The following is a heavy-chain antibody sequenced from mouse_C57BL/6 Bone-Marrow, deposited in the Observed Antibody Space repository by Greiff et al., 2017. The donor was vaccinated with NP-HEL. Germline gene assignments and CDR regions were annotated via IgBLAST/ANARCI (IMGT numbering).Heavy chain of an antibody. J-gene: IGHJ3*01. CDR2: SRNKANDYTT. CDR3: ARDLWSPFAY. D-gene: IGHD1-1*02. CDR1: GFTFSDFY. Sequence: EVNVVESGGGLVQSGRSLRLSCATSGFTFSDFYMEWVRQAPGKGLEWIAASRNKANDYTTEYSASVKGRFIVSRDTSQSILYLQMNALRAEDTAIYYCARDLWSPFAYWGQGTLVTVSA. V-gene: IGHV7-1*01.